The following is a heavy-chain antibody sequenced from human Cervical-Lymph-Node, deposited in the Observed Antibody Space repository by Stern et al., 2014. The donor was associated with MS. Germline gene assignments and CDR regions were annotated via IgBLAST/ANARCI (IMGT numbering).Heavy chain of an antibody. V-gene: IGHV1-69*09. CDR3: AREWEL. J-gene: IGHJ4*02. D-gene: IGHD1-26*01. Sequence: QVQLVQSGAEVKKPGSSVKISCKASGGTFSEFVFTWVRQAPEGLEWMGRTIPKFGITNYAQKFQGRLTITADNSTSTTYLELSSLRFDDTAVYYCAREWELWGQGTLATVSS. CDR1: GGTFSEFV. CDR2: TIPKFGIT.